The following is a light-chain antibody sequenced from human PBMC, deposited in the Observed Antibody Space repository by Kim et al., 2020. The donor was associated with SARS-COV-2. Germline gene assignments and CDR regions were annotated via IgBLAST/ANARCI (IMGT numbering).Light chain of an antibody. J-gene: IGKJ4*01. Sequence: DIVTIPSRATRGITTCLNGYQQKPGTAPVLLMYTASTLQSGVPDRFSGSGSGTYFTLPISSLQPEDFVTYYCKQVPAYPLTFGGGTKVDIK. CDR1: RGITTC. CDR3: KQVPAYPLT. V-gene: IGKV1-13*02. CDR2: TAS.